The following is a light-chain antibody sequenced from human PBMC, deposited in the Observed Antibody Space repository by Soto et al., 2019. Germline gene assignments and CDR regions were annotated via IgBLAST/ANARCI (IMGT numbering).Light chain of an antibody. CDR3: QQYYSTPFT. CDR1: QSVLCRSNNKNY. V-gene: IGKV4-1*01. Sequence: DIVMTQSPDSLAVSLGERATINCKSSQSVLCRSNNKNYLAWYQQKPGQPPKLLIYWASTRESGVPDRFSGSGSGTDFTLTISSLQAEDVAVYYCQQYYSTPFTFGPGTKVDIK. J-gene: IGKJ3*01. CDR2: WAS.